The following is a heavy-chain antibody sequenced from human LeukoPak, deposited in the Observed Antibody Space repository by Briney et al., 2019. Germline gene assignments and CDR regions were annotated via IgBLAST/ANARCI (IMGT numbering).Heavy chain of an antibody. D-gene: IGHD1-26*01. CDR2: IIPIFGTA. CDR3: ARVKIWSGSYLAYYFDY. V-gene: IGHV1-69*13. Sequence: VASVKVSCKASGGTFSSYAISWVRQAPGQGLEWMGGIIPIFGTANYAQKFQGRVTITADESTSTAYMELSSLRSEDTAVYYCARVKIWSGSYLAYYFDYWGQGTLVTVSS. J-gene: IGHJ4*02. CDR1: GGTFSSYA.